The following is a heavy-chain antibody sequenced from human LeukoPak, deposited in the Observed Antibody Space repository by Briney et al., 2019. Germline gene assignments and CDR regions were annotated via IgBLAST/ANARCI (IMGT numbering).Heavy chain of an antibody. CDR3: ARGLRYSSGWPSGY. V-gene: IGHV1-18*01. CDR2: ISAHNGNT. D-gene: IGHD6-19*01. Sequence: ASVKVSCKASGYTFTNYGISWVRQAPGQGLEWMGWISAHNGNTDYAQKFQGRVTMTTDTSTSTAYMELSSLRSEDTAVYYCARGLRYSSGWPSGYWGQGTLVTVSS. CDR1: GYTFTNYG. J-gene: IGHJ4*02.